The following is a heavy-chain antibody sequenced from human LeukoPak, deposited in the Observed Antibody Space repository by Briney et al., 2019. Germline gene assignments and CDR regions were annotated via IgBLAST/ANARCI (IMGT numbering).Heavy chain of an antibody. V-gene: IGHV3-48*01. CDR1: GFTFSSYS. CDR3: SAGIDY. J-gene: IGHJ4*02. CDR2: ISGSSRPI. Sequence: GGSLRLSCAASGFTFSSYSMNWVRQAPGRGLEWVSYISGSSRPIYYADSVKGRFTISRDNSKNTLYLQMNSLRAEDTAVYYCSAGIDYWGQGTLVTVSS. D-gene: IGHD6-13*01.